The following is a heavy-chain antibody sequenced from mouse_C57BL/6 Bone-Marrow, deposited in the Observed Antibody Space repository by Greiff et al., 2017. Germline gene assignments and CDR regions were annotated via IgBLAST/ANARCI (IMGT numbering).Heavy chain of an antibody. D-gene: IGHD1-1*01. CDR3: ARPDYYGSSYAFAY. CDR1: GFTFSDYG. Sequence: EVQLVESGGGLVKPGGSLKLSCAASGFTFSDYGMHWVRQAPEKGLEWVAYISSGSSTIYYADTVKGRFTISRDNAKHTLFLQMTSLRSEDTAMYYCARPDYYGSSYAFAYWGQGTLVTVSA. CDR2: ISSGSSTI. V-gene: IGHV5-17*01. J-gene: IGHJ3*01.